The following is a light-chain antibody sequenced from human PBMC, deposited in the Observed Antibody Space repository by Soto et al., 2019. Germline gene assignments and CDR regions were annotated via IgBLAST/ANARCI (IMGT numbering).Light chain of an antibody. V-gene: IGKV1-39*01. CDR2: AAS. Sequence: DIQMTQSPSSLSASVGDRVTITCRASQSISSYLNWYQQRPGKAPQLLIYAASSLQSGVPSRFSGSGSGTDFTLTISSLQPEDFATYYCQQTSNAPWTFGQGTKVDI. CDR3: QQTSNAPWT. CDR1: QSISSY. J-gene: IGKJ1*01.